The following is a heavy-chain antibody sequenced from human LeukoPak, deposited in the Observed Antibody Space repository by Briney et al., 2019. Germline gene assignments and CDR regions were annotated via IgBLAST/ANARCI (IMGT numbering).Heavy chain of an antibody. CDR3: TTETVLLRYFDWLPTASGPSYYFDY. J-gene: IGHJ4*02. CDR1: GFTFSNAW. Sequence: GGSLRLSCAASGFTFSNAWMSWVRQAPGKGLEWVGRIKSKTDGGTTDYAAPVKGRFTISRDDSKNTLYLQMNSLKTEDTAVYYCTTETVLLRYFDWLPTASGPSYYFDYWGQGTLVTVSS. D-gene: IGHD3-9*01. V-gene: IGHV3-15*01. CDR2: IKSKTDGGTT.